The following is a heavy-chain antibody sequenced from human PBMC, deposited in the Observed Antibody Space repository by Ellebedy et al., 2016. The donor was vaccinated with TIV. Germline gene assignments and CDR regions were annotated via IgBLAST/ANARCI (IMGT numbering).Heavy chain of an antibody. CDR2: IYSDAAT. J-gene: IGHJ6*02. Sequence: GESLKISCAASGFTVSSVYVSWVRQAPGKGLEWLSVIYSDAATYYADSVKGRFTISRDNSKHTLYLQMNSLRAEDTAVYYCARGFRFGMDVWGQGTTVTVSS. CDR1: GFTVSSVY. D-gene: IGHD3-10*01. V-gene: IGHV3-66*01. CDR3: ARGFRFGMDV.